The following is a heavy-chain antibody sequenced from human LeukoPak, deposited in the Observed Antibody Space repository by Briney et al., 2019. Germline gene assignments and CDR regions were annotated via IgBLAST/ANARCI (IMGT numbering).Heavy chain of an antibody. J-gene: IGHJ4*02. Sequence: GGSLRLSCAASGFTFSNYAMSWVRQAPGKGLEWVSAISGSGDSTYYADSVKGRFTISRDNSKNTLYLQMNSLRAEDTAVYYCAKDPHVLRFLEWLSAFDYWGQGTLVAVSS. CDR2: ISGSGDST. CDR1: GFTFSNYA. CDR3: AKDPHVLRFLEWLSAFDY. D-gene: IGHD3-3*01. V-gene: IGHV3-23*01.